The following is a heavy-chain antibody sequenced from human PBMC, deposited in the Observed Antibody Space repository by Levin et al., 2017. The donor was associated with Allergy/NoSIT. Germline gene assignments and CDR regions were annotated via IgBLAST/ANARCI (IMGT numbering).Heavy chain of an antibody. CDR1: GFTFGDYA. Sequence: PGRSLRLSCAASGFTFGDYAMNWFRQAPGKELEWVGFIRSKAYGGTSEYAASVKGRFSISRDDSKSIAYLQMNSLKTEDTAVYYCTRDHFRPGDYFDYWGQGTLVTVSS. D-gene: IGHD3-3*02. J-gene: IGHJ4*02. CDR2: IRSKAYGGTS. V-gene: IGHV3-49*03. CDR3: TRDHFRPGDYFDY.